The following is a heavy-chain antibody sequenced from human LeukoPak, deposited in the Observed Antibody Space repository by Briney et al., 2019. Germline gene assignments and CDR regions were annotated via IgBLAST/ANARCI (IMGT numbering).Heavy chain of an antibody. V-gene: IGHV4-4*07. CDR2: MYSSGSS. Sequence: PSETLSLTCTVSGGPISSYYWSWIRQSAGKGLEWIGRMYSSGSSNYNPSFKSRITMSVDTSKSEFSLKLTSVTAADTAVYYCARGGRYYYDYYMDVWGKGATVTVSS. CDR1: GGPISSYY. J-gene: IGHJ6*03. D-gene: IGHD1-26*01. CDR3: ARGGRYYYDYYMDV.